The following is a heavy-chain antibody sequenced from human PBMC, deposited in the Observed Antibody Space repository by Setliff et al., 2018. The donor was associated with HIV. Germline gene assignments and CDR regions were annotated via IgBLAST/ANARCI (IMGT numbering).Heavy chain of an antibody. V-gene: IGHV3-23*01. CDR1: GFIFNTFA. CDR3: AKVAGRVYYFYMDV. CDR2: ISSSGSGT. D-gene: IGHD1-26*01. J-gene: IGHJ6*03. Sequence: GSLRLSCEASGFIFNTFAMKWVRQAPGKGPEWVAGISSSGSGTYYADSVKGRFTISRDNSNNRVYLQMDSLRAEDTATYYCAKVAGRVYYFYMDVWGKGTTVTVSS.